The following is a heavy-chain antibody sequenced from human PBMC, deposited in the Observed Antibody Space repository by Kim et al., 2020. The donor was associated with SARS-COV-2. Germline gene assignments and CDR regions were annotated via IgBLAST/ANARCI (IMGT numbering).Heavy chain of an antibody. CDR1: GGTFSSNA. CDR2: IIPIFGTA. J-gene: IGHJ6*02. V-gene: IGHV1-69*13. Sequence: SVKVSCKASGGTFSSNAISWVRQAPGQGLEWMGGIIPIFGTANYAQKFQGRVTITADESTSTAYMELSSLRSEDTAVYYCARPIPHLEWLETSYYYYGMDVWGQGTTVTVSS. D-gene: IGHD3-3*01. CDR3: ARPIPHLEWLETSYYYYGMDV.